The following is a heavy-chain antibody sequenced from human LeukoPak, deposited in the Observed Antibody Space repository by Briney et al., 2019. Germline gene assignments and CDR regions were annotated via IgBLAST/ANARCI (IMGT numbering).Heavy chain of an antibody. CDR2: ISWNGGST. CDR1: GFTFDDYG. J-gene: IGHJ4*02. V-gene: IGHV3-20*04. Sequence: PGGSLRLSCADSGFTFDDYGMSWVRQAPGKGLEWISGISWNGGSTDYAVSVKGRFTISRDNAKNSLYLQMNSLRVEDTALYYCARSPPEGDYWGQGTLVIVSS. CDR3: ARSPPEGDY.